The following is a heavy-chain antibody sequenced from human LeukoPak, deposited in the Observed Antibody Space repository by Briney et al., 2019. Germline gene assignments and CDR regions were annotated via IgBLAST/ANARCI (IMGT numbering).Heavy chain of an antibody. D-gene: IGHD2-2*02. CDR2: IYYSGST. V-gene: IGHV4-61*01. CDR1: GGSVSSGSYY. CDR3: ARLAAILKRSNWFDP. Sequence: PSETLSLTCTVSGGSVSSGSYYWSWIRQPPGKGLEWIGYIYYSGSTYYNPSLKSRVTISVDTSKNQFSLKLSSVTAADTAVYYCARLAAILKRSNWFDPWGQGTLVTVSS. J-gene: IGHJ5*02.